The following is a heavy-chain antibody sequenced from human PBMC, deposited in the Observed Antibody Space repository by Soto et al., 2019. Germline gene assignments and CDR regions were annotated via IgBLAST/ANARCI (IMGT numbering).Heavy chain of an antibody. V-gene: IGHV1-18*04. D-gene: IGHD5-12*01. CDR2: ISAYNGNT. CDR1: GYTFTSYG. CDR3: ARDSVGYSGYDFVWFDP. J-gene: IGHJ5*02. Sequence: QVQMVQSGAEVKKPGASVKVSCKAAGYTFTSYGISWVRQAPGQGLEWMGWISAYNGNTNYAQKLQGRVTMTTDTSTSTAYMELRSLRSDDTAVYYCARDSVGYSGYDFVWFDPWGQGTLVTVSS.